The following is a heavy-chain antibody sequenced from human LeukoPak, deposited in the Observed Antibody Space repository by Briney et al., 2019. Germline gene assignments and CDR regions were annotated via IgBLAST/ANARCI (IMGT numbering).Heavy chain of an antibody. CDR2: ISYDGSNK. CDR3: AKDWGLYSSGWYPLWFDP. Sequence: GGSLRLSCAASGFTFSSYGMHWVRQAPGKGLEWVAVISYDGSNKYYADSVKGRFTISRDNAKNSLYLQMNSLRAEDTALYYCAKDWGLYSSGWYPLWFDPWGQGTLVTVSS. V-gene: IGHV3-30*18. J-gene: IGHJ5*02. D-gene: IGHD6-19*01. CDR1: GFTFSSYG.